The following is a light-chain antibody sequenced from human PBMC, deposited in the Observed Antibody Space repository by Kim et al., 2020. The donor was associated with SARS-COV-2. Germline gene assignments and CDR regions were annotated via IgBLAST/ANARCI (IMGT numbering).Light chain of an antibody. CDR3: NSRDSNDNVV. V-gene: IGLV3-19*01. Sequence: SSELTQDSAVSVALGQTVRLTCQGDSLRSYYATWYQQKPGQAPIIVIYGKNNRPSGIPDRLSGSSSGNTASLTITGTQAGDEADYYSNSRDSNDNVVFGG. J-gene: IGLJ2*01. CDR1: SLRSYY. CDR2: GKN.